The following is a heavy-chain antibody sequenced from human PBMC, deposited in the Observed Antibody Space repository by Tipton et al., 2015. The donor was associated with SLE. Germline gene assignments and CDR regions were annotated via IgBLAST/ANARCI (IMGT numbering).Heavy chain of an antibody. Sequence: LRLSCTVSDGSISDYYWTWIRQPAGEGLEWIGRMYASGSTNYNPSLRSRAAMSVDASKSHFSLKLTSVTAADTAVYYCARDSPIVAGTFDSWGQGTLVIVS. CDR1: DGSISDYY. D-gene: IGHD5-12*01. CDR3: ARDSPIVAGTFDS. V-gene: IGHV4-4*07. CDR2: MYASGST. J-gene: IGHJ4*02.